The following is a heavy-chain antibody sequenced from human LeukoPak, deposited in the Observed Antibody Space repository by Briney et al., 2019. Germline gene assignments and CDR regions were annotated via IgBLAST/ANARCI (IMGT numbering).Heavy chain of an antibody. CDR1: GGSISSSSYY. J-gene: IGHJ4*02. V-gene: IGHV4-39*07. D-gene: IGHD2-15*01. CDR2: IYYSGST. Sequence: PSETLSLTCTVSGGSISSSSYYWGWIRQPPGKGLEWIGSIYYSGSTYYNPSLKSRVTISVDTSKNQFSLKLSSVAAADTAVYYCAREDLVVVAATTNFDYWGQGTLVTVSS. CDR3: AREDLVVVAATTNFDY.